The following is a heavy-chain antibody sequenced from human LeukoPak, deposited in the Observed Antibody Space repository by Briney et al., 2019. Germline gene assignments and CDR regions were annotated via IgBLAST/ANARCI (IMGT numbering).Heavy chain of an antibody. D-gene: IGHD3-10*01. CDR1: GFTFDDYA. CDR3: AKDIRGLLWFGELYFDY. J-gene: IGHJ4*02. V-gene: IGHV3-9*01. CDR2: ISWNSGSI. Sequence: GGSLRLSCAASGFTFDDYAMHWVRQAPGKGLEWVSGISWNSGSIGYADSVKGRFTISRDNAKNSLYLQMNSLRAEDTALYYCAKDIRGLLWFGELYFDYWGQGTLVTVSS.